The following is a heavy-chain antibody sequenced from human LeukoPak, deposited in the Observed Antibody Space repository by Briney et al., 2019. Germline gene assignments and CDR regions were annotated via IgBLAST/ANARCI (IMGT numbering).Heavy chain of an antibody. CDR3: AKDLGRYRNNYFDY. CDR2: INPNSGGT. CDR1: GYTFTGYY. D-gene: IGHD1-26*01. J-gene: IGHJ4*02. Sequence: VASVKVSCKASGYTFTGYYMHWVRQAPGQGLEWMGWINPNSGGTNYAQQFQGRVTMTRDTSISTAYMELSRPTSDDTAVYYCAKDLGRYRNNYFDYWGQGTLVTVSS. V-gene: IGHV1-2*02.